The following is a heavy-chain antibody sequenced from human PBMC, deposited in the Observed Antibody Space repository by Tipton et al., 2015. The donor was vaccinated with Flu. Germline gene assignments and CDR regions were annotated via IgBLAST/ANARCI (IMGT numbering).Heavy chain of an antibody. D-gene: IGHD1-26*01. V-gene: IGHV4-38-2*01. J-gene: IGHJ4*02. CDR1: GYSIRNGYY. CDR2: MYHSGST. CDR3: ARLSGSYYIDY. Sequence: TLSLTCVVSGYSIRNGYYWGWIRQPPGKGLEWIGSMYHSGSTYYNPSLKSRVTISVGTSKNQFSLKLSSVTAADTAVYSCARLSGSYYIDYWGQGTLVTVSP.